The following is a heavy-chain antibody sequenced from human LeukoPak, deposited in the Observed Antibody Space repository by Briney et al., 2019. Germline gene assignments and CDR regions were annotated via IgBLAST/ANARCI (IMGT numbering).Heavy chain of an antibody. CDR2: IYYSGST. V-gene: IGHV4-39*01. J-gene: IGHJ3*02. D-gene: IGHD2-2*01. CDR3: ARRSDIVVVPADEGAFDI. CDR1: GGSISSYY. Sequence: PSETLSLTCTVSGGSISSYYWGWIRQPPGKGLEWIGSIYYSGSTYYNPSLKSRVTISVDTSKNQFSLKLSSVTAADTAVYYCARRSDIVVVPADEGAFDIWGQGTMVTVSS.